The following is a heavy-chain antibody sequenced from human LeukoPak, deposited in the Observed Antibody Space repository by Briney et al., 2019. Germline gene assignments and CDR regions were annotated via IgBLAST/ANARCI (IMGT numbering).Heavy chain of an antibody. D-gene: IGHD3-10*01. Sequence: ASVKVSCKASGYTXTSYGVSWVRQAPGQGLEWMGWISGYNGDTIYAEKVQGRVTMTTDTSTSTVYMELRSLRSDDSAVYYCARDFGSAAFDGAFDIWGQGTMVTVSS. CDR1: GYTXTSYG. J-gene: IGHJ3*02. V-gene: IGHV1-18*01. CDR2: ISGYNGDT. CDR3: ARDFGSAAFDGAFDI.